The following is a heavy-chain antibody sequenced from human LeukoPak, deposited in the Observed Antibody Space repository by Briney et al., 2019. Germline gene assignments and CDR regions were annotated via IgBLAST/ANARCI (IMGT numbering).Heavy chain of an antibody. CDR2: ISATTIYR. D-gene: IGHD5-24*01. Sequence: GGSLRLSCAASGFTFSNYDMTWVRQAPGKGLEWVSSISATTIYRFSAGSVRGRFTISRDNVENSLYLQMNDLRREDTAVYYCARIGLGRDAHNSFDYWGQGTLVIVSS. CDR3: ARIGLGRDAHNSFDY. V-gene: IGHV3-21*01. CDR1: GFTFSNYD. J-gene: IGHJ4*02.